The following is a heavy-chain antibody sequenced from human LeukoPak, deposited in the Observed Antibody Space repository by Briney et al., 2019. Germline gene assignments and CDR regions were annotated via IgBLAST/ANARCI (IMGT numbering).Heavy chain of an antibody. CDR3: ARSNYPYYFDY. J-gene: IGHJ4*02. D-gene: IGHD4/OR15-4a*01. Sequence: GGSLRLSCAASGFTFSSYWMHWVRQAPGKGLVWVSRINNDGSTTRYADSVKGRFTISRDNAKNTLYLQMNSLRAEGTAMYYCARSNYPYYFDYWGQGTLVTVSS. V-gene: IGHV3-74*01. CDR2: INNDGSTT. CDR1: GFTFSSYW.